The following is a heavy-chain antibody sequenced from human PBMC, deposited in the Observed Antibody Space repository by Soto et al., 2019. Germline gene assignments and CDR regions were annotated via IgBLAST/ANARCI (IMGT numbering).Heavy chain of an antibody. CDR1: GGSLSGYH. D-gene: IGHD1-20*01. CDR2: IQTNGNT. Sequence: PSETLALTCSVSGGSLSGYHWSWIRQPAGKGLEWLGRIQTNGNTDYDPSLQSRVTISMDTSKNQLSLKLTSMTAADTAVYYCARDMHAGLTHYFDPWGQGTLVTVSS. CDR3: ARDMHAGLTHYFDP. V-gene: IGHV4-4*07. J-gene: IGHJ5*02.